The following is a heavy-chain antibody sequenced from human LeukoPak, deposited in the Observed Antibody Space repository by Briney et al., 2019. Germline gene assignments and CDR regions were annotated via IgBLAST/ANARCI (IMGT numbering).Heavy chain of an antibody. CDR2: IYYSGST. D-gene: IGHD3-3*01. Sequence: SETLSLTCTVSDGSISSYYWSWIRQPPGKGLEWIGYIYYSGSTNYNPSLKSRVTISVDTSKNQFSLKLSSVTAADTAVYYCARGLEWLKYNWFDPWGQGTLVTVSS. CDR3: ARGLEWLKYNWFDP. V-gene: IGHV4-59*12. CDR1: DGSISSYY. J-gene: IGHJ5*02.